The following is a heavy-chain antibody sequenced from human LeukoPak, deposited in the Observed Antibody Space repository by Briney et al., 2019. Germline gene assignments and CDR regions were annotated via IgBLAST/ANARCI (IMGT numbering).Heavy chain of an antibody. CDR3: ARGGGGSYYYDNSAIP. Sequence: GGSLRLSCAASGFTFSSYSMNWVRQAPGKGLEWVSSISSSSSYIYYADSVKGRFTISRDNAKNSLYLQMNSLRAEDTAVYYCARGGGGSYYYDNSAIPWGQGTLVTVSS. V-gene: IGHV3-21*01. CDR2: ISSSSSYI. J-gene: IGHJ5*02. CDR1: GFTFSSYS. D-gene: IGHD3-22*01.